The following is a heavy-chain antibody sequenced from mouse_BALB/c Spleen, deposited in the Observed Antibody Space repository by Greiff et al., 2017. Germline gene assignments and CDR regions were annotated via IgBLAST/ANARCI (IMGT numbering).Heavy chain of an antibody. CDR3: AREELLRLRSYAMDY. CDR2: ILPGSGST. J-gene: IGHJ4*01. V-gene: IGHV1-9*01. Sequence: QVQLQQSGAELMKPGASVKISCKATGYTFSSYWIEWVKQRPGHGLEWIGEILPGSGSTNYNGKFKGKATLTADKSSSTAYMQLSSLTSVDSAVYFCAREELLRLRSYAMDYWGQGTSVTVSS. CDR1: GYTFSSYW. D-gene: IGHD1-2*01.